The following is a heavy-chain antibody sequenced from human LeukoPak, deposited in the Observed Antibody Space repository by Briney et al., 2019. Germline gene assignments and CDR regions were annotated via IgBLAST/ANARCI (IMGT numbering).Heavy chain of an antibody. CDR1: GGSFSGYY. CDR3: ARHVATATIHVGSFDY. D-gene: IGHD5-24*01. CDR2: INHSGST. V-gene: IGHV4-34*01. J-gene: IGHJ4*02. Sequence: SETLSLTCAVYGGSFSGYYWSWIRQPPGKGLEWIGEINHSGSTNYNPSLKSRVTISLDTSKNPFSLKLSSVTAADTAVYYCARHVATATIHVGSFDYWGQGNLVTVSS.